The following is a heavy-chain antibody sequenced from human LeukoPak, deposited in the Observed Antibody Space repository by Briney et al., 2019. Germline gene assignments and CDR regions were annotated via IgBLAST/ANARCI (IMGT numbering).Heavy chain of an antibody. CDR3: AKEDSSSWYYYYGMDV. Sequence: GGSLRLSCAASGFTFDDYAMHWVRQAPGKGLEWVPGISWNSGSIGYADSVKGRFTISRDNAKNSLYLQMNSLRAEDTALYYCAKEDSSSWYYYYGMDVWGQGTTVTVSS. CDR1: GFTFDDYA. D-gene: IGHD6-13*01. J-gene: IGHJ6*02. V-gene: IGHV3-9*01. CDR2: ISWNSGSI.